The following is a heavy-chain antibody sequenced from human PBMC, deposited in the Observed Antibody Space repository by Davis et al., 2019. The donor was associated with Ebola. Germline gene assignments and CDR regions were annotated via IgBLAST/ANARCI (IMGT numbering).Heavy chain of an antibody. CDR1: GFTFSSYE. CDR3: AREVPHCGGDCLDY. Sequence: GESLKISCAASGFTFSSYEMNWVRQAPGKGPEWISYISSDFTTIYYTDSVKGRFTVSRDNPKNSMFLQMNSLRAEDTAVYYCAREVPHCGGDCLDYWGQGTLVTVSS. CDR2: ISSDFTTI. J-gene: IGHJ4*02. D-gene: IGHD2-21*01. V-gene: IGHV3-48*03.